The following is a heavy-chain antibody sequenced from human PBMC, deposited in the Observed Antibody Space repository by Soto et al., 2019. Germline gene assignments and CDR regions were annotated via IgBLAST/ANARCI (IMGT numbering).Heavy chain of an antibody. CDR1: GFSLSTSGVG. V-gene: IGHV2-5*02. J-gene: IGHJ4*02. Sequence: QITLKESGPTLVKPTQTLTLTCTFSGFSLSTSGVGVGWIRQPPGKALEWLALIYWDDDKRYSPSLKSRLTITKDTSKNQVVLTMTNMDPVDTATYSCALTGPPYSSSWCPFDYWGQGTLVTVSS. D-gene: IGHD6-13*01. CDR2: IYWDDDK. CDR3: ALTGPPYSSSWCPFDY.